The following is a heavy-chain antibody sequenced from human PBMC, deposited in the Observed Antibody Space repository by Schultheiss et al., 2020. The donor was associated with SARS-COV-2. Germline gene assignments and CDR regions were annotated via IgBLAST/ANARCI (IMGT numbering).Heavy chain of an antibody. Sequence: GGSLRLSCAASGFTVSSSFISWFRQAPGKGLQWVSIIRIDGTTQSADSVKGRFTISRDNAKNSLYLQMNSLRAEDTAVYYCARAPDTYYDFWTPLYYYYYMDVWGKGTTVTVSS. CDR2: IRIDGTT. CDR1: GFTVSSSF. V-gene: IGHV3-53*01. CDR3: ARAPDTYYDFWTPLYYYYYMDV. J-gene: IGHJ6*03. D-gene: IGHD3-3*01.